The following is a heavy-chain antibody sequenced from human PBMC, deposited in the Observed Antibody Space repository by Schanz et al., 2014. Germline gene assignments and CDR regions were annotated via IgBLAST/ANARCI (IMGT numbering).Heavy chain of an antibody. CDR3: AKQIHYDILTVTRN. D-gene: IGHD3-9*01. CDR2: ISHSGGSK. V-gene: IGHV3-23*04. J-gene: IGHJ4*02. Sequence: VQLVESGGGVVQPGRSLRLSCAASGFTFNSYAMTWVRQAPGKGLEWVSSISHSGGSKYYADSVKGRFTISRDNSENTLYLQMNSLRAEDTAVYYCAKQIHYDILTVTRNWGQGTLVTVSS. CDR1: GFTFNSYA.